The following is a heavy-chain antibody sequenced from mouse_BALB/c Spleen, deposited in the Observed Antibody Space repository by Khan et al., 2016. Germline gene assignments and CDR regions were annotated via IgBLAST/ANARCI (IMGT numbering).Heavy chain of an antibody. Sequence: EVELVESGGGLVKPGGSLKLSCAASGFTFSDYYMYWVRQTPEKRLEWGATISDGGSYTYYPDSVKGRFTIPRDNATNNLYLQMSSLKSEDTAMXYCASGGLRRGFAYWGQGTLVTVSA. D-gene: IGHD2-4*01. CDR2: ISDGGSYT. J-gene: IGHJ3*01. CDR1: GFTFSDYY. V-gene: IGHV5-4*02. CDR3: ASGGLRRGFAY.